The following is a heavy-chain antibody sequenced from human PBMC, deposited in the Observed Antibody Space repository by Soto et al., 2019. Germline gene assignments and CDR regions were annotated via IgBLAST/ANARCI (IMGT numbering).Heavy chain of an antibody. V-gene: IGHV1-69*09. D-gene: IGHD3-22*01. CDR2: IIPILGIP. Sequence: QVQLVQSGAEVKKPGSSVKVSCKVSGDTFSTYSISWVRQAPGQGLEWLGGIIPILGIPSYAQRFQDRVTITADKSTSTAYMELSSLRSEDTAVYYCGRERSRYDRSGYYRPDYWGQGTLVTVSS. CDR1: GDTFSTYS. J-gene: IGHJ4*02. CDR3: GRERSRYDRSGYYRPDY.